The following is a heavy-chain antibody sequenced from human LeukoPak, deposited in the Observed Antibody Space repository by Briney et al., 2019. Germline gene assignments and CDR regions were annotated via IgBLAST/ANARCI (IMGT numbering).Heavy chain of an antibody. V-gene: IGHV1-3*01. D-gene: IGHD3-10*01. CDR1: GYTFISYA. J-gene: IGHJ4*02. CDR2: INAGNGNT. CDR3: ARVAMVRGVIMLYFDY. Sequence: GASVKVSCKASGYTFISYAMHWVRQAPGQRLEWMGWINAGNGNTKYSQKFQGRVTITRDTSASTAYMELSSLRSEDTAVYYCARVAMVRGVIMLYFDYWGQGTLVTVSS.